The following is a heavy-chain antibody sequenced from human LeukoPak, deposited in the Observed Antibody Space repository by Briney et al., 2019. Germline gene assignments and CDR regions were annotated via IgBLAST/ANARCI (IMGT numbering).Heavy chain of an antibody. D-gene: IGHD1-26*01. Sequence: PGGSLRLPCAASGFTFSSYAMHWVRQAPGKGLEWVAVISYDGSNKYYADSVKGRFTISRDNSKNTLYLQMNSLRAEDTAVYYCARDRSGSREYFQHWGQGTLVTVSS. V-gene: IGHV3-30-3*01. CDR3: ARDRSGSREYFQH. CDR2: ISYDGSNK. CDR1: GFTFSSYA. J-gene: IGHJ1*01.